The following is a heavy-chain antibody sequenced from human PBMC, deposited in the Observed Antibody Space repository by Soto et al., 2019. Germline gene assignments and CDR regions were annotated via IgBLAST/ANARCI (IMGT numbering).Heavy chain of an antibody. CDR3: ARGFQFEAALSTPWGGY. D-gene: IGHD6-6*01. CDR1: GYTFTSYA. J-gene: IGHJ4*02. V-gene: IGHV1-3*01. Sequence: QVQLVQSGAEVKKPGASVKVSCKASGYTFTSYAMHWVRQAPGQRLEWMGWINAGNGNTKYSQKFQGRVTITRDTYASTAYMELSSLRSEDTAVYYCARGFQFEAALSTPWGGYWGQGTLVTVSS. CDR2: INAGNGNT.